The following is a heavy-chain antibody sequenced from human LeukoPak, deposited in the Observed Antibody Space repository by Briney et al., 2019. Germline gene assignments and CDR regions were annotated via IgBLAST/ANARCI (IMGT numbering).Heavy chain of an antibody. D-gene: IGHD6-13*01. V-gene: IGHV4-39*07. Sequence: PSETLSLTCTVSGGSITSSSYFWAWIRQPPGKGLEWIGSINYSGSAYYNPSLKSRVTISVDTSKNQFSLKLSSVTAADTAVYYCARGPLAAAGTLTYYYYGMDVWGQGTTVTVSS. CDR1: GGSITSSSYF. CDR3: ARGPLAAAGTLTYYYYGMDV. CDR2: INYSGSA. J-gene: IGHJ6*02.